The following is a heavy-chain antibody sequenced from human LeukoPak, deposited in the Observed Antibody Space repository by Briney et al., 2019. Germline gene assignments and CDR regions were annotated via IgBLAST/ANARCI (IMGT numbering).Heavy chain of an antibody. J-gene: IGHJ6*03. V-gene: IGHV4-61*02. CDR2: IYTSGST. CDR3: ARRSHYYYYMDV. D-gene: IGHD3-10*01. Sequence: PSETLSLTCTVSGGSISSGSYYWSWIRQPAGKGLEWIGRIYTSGSTNYNPSLKSRVTISVDTSKNQFSLKLSSVTAADTAVYYCARRSHYYYYMDVWGKGTTVTISS. CDR1: GGSISSGSYY.